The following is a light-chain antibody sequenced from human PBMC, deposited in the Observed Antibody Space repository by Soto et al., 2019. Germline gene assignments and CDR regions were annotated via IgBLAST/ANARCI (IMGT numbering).Light chain of an antibody. Sequence: EIVLTQSPGTLSLSPGERATLSCRASQSVPNNNLAWYQQKPGQAPRVLIYGASSGATFTPDRFSGSGSGADFTLTISRLETEDFAVYYCQQYGSSPWTFGPGTKVEMK. CDR2: GAS. CDR1: QSVPNNN. V-gene: IGKV3-20*01. J-gene: IGKJ1*01. CDR3: QQYGSSPWT.